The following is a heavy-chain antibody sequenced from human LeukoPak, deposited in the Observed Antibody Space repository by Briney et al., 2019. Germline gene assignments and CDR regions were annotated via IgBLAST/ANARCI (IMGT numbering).Heavy chain of an antibody. J-gene: IGHJ3*02. CDR3: ARVGGGLLWFGESLGAFDI. D-gene: IGHD3-10*01. V-gene: IGHV4-30-4*01. Sequence: SETLSLTCTVSGGSISSGDYYWSWIRQPPGKGLEWIGYIYYSGSTYYNPSLKSRVTISVDTSKNQFSLKLSSVTAADTAVYYCARVGGGLLWFGESLGAFDIWGQGTMVTVSS. CDR2: IYYSGST. CDR1: GGSISSGDYY.